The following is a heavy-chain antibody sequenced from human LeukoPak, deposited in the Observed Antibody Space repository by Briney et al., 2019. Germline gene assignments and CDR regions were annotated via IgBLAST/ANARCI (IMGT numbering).Heavy chain of an antibody. Sequence: NPSETLSLTCAVYGGSFSGYYWSWIRQPPGKGLEWIGEINHSGSTNYNPSLKSRVTISVDTSKNQFSLKLSSVTAADTAVYYCARQTTVTTSDAFDIWGQGTMVTVSS. CDR3: ARQTTVTTSDAFDI. J-gene: IGHJ3*02. CDR2: INHSGST. CDR1: GGSFSGYY. D-gene: IGHD4-17*01. V-gene: IGHV4-34*01.